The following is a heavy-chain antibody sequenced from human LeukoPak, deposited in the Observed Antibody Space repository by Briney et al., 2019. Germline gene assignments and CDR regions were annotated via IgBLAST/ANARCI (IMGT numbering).Heavy chain of an antibody. CDR1: GFTFDDYA. Sequence: PGGSLRLSCAASGFTFDDYAMHWVRQAPGKGLEWVSGISWNSGSIGYADSVKGRFTISRDNAKNSLYLQMNSLRAEDTALYYCAKDMLAYYGSGSYVDYWGQGTLVTVSS. V-gene: IGHV3-9*01. CDR2: ISWNSGSI. CDR3: AKDMLAYYGSGSYVDY. D-gene: IGHD3-10*01. J-gene: IGHJ4*02.